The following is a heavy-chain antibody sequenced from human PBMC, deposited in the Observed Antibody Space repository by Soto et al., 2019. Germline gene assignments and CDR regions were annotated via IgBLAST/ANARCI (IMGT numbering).Heavy chain of an antibody. V-gene: IGHV1-69*13. CDR3: ARNTNYGSGAGRYYFDY. CDR1: GGTFSSYA. J-gene: IGHJ4*02. CDR2: IIPIFGTA. D-gene: IGHD3-10*01. Sequence: SVKVSCKASGGTFSSYAISWVRQAPGQGLEWMGGIIPIFGTANYAQKFQGRVTITADESTSTAYMELSSLRSEDTAVYYCARNTNYGSGAGRYYFDYWGQGTLVTVSS.